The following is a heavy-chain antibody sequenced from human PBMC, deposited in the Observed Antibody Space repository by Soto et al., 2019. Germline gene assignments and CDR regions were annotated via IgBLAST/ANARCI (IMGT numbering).Heavy chain of an antibody. CDR1: GNDDFGMYW. V-gene: IGHV5-51*01. D-gene: IGHD3-22*01. Sequence: PGESLKISCQASGNDDFGMYWIAWVRQTSGRGLEWIGFIYPGDSETTYSPSFQGRVTFSADKSTRTAYLQWSSLKASDTAMYYSPTQEFHHYDSSDYHVYCDHSGQATVVTGSA. J-gene: IGHJ4*02. CDR2: IYPGDSET. CDR3: PTQEFHHYDSSDYHVYCDH.